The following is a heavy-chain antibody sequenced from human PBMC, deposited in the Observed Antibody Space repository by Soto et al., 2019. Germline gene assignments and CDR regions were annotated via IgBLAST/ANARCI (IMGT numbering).Heavy chain of an antibody. Sequence: SETLSLTCAVYGGSFSGYYWSWIRQPPGKGLEWIGEINHSGSTNYNPSLKSRVTISVDTSKNQFSLKLSSVTAADTAVYYCAGGLNRNQQWLDFDYWGQGTLVTVSS. CDR1: GGSFSGYY. CDR3: AGGLNRNQQWLDFDY. D-gene: IGHD6-19*01. CDR2: INHSGST. J-gene: IGHJ4*02. V-gene: IGHV4-34*01.